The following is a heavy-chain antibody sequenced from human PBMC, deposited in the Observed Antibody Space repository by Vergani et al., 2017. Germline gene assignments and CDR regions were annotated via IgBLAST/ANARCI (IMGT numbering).Heavy chain of an antibody. D-gene: IGHD4-17*01. J-gene: IGHJ4*02. CDR1: GFTFSSYG. CDR2: IRYDGSNK. CDR3: AKDGPAHDYGDSPVY. V-gene: IGHV3-30*02. Sequence: QVLLVESGGGVVQPGRSLRLSCAASGFTFSSYGIHWVRQAPGKGLEWVAFIRYDGSNKNYADSVKGRFTISRDNSKNTLYLQMNSLRAEDTAVYYCAKDGPAHDYGDSPVYWGQGTLVTVSS.